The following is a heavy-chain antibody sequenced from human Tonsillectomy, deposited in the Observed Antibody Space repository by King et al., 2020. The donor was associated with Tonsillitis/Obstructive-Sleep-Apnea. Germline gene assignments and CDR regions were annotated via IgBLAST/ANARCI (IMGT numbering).Heavy chain of an antibody. D-gene: IGHD3-16*01. Sequence: QLQESGPRLVKPSETLSLTCTVSGGSISSSSYYWGWIRQPPGKGLEWIASIYYSGSTYYNPSLKSRVTISVDTSKNQFSLRLSSVTAADTAVYYCAGHNGGGASYYFDYWGQGTLVTVSS. CDR1: GGSISSSSYY. CDR2: IYYSGST. CDR3: AGHNGGGASYYFDY. V-gene: IGHV4-39*01. J-gene: IGHJ4*02.